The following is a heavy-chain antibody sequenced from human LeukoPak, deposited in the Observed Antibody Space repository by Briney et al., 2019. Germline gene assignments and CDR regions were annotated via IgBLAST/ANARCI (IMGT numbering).Heavy chain of an antibody. J-gene: IGHJ6*02. Sequence: GASVEVSCKASGYTFTSYDINWVRQATGQGLEWMGWMNPNSGNTGYAQKFQGRVTMTRNTSISTAYMELSSLRSEDTAVYYCARERWGSSWYCYYGMDVWGQGTTVTVSS. CDR2: MNPNSGNT. D-gene: IGHD6-13*01. V-gene: IGHV1-8*01. CDR1: GYTFTSYD. CDR3: ARERWGSSWYCYYGMDV.